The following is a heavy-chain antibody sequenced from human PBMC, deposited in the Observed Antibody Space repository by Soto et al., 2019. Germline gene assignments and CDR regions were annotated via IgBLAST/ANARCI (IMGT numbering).Heavy chain of an antibody. CDR2: FDAEDGAA. V-gene: IGHV1-24*01. CDR1: GYTLTELS. Sequence: QVALVQSGAEVKKPGASVKVSCQVSGYTLTELSMHWVRQAPGKGLEWMGVFDAEDGAASYAQNFQGRVTMTVDTSTDTAYMEVTSLISEDTAVYYCATDIFPDYADAWVTFRPADYWGQGTQVTVSS. CDR3: ATDIFPDYADAWVTFRPADY. D-gene: IGHD3-16*01. J-gene: IGHJ4*02.